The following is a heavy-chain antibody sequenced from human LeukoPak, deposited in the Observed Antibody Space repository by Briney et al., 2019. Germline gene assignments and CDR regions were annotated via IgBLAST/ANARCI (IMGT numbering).Heavy chain of an antibody. CDR1: GFTLSHYA. Sequence: GGSLRLSCSMSGFTLSHYAMSWVRQAPGKGLEWVSTIGGGGGSTDYTDSVKGRFTISRDNSKNTLYLQMSSLGAEDTAVYYCAKDRAQQLVLDFWGQGTLVTVSS. CDR3: AKDRAQQLVLDF. V-gene: IGHV3-23*01. D-gene: IGHD6-13*01. J-gene: IGHJ4*02. CDR2: IGGGGGST.